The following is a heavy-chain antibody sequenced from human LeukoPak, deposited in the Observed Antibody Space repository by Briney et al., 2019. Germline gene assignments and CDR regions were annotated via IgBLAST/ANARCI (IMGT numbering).Heavy chain of an antibody. CDR2: IIPILGIA. D-gene: IGHD6-13*01. V-gene: IGHV1-69*04. J-gene: IGHJ6*02. CDR3: ARHIAAAGTDYYYGMDV. Sequence: ASVKVSCKASGGTFSSYAIGWVRQAPGQGLEWMGRIIPILGIANYAQKFQGRVTITADKSTSTAYMELSSLRSEDTAVYYCARHIAAAGTDYYYGMDVWGQGTTVTVSS. CDR1: GGTFSSYA.